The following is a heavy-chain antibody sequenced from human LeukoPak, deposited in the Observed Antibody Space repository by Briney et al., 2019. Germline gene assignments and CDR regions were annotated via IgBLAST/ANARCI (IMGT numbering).Heavy chain of an antibody. V-gene: IGHV4-59*01. CDR1: GGSISGYY. J-gene: IGHJ5*02. CDR3: ARAQYCSGGSCYSGTLGS. CDR2: IFYSGST. Sequence: SETLSLTCTVSGGSISGYYWSWIRQPPGKGLEWIGYIFYSGSTNYNPSLKSRVTISVDTSKNQFSLKLSSVTAADTAVYYCARAQYCSGGSCYSGTLGSWGQGTLVTVSS. D-gene: IGHD2-15*01.